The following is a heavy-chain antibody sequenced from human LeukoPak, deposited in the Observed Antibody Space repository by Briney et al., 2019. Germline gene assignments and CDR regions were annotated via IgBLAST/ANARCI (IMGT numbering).Heavy chain of an antibody. J-gene: IGHJ5*02. Sequence: SETLSLTCAVSGYSISSGYYWGWIRQPPGKGLEWIGSIYHSGSTCYNPSLKSRVTISVDTSKNQFSLKLSSVTAADTAVYYCARAMVYVLNWFDPWGQGTLVTVSS. D-gene: IGHD2-8*01. CDR2: IYHSGST. CDR3: ARAMVYVLNWFDP. CDR1: GYSISSGYY. V-gene: IGHV4-38-2*01.